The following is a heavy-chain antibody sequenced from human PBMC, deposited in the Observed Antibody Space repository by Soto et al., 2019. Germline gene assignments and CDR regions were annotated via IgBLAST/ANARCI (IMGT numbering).Heavy chain of an antibody. D-gene: IGHD1-26*01. CDR1: GDSITNSHW. J-gene: IGHJ4*02. CDR2: IHHSGST. CDR3: ARGETQPPRDY. Sequence: QVLLQESGPGLVKPSGTLSLTCAVSGDSITNSHWWSWVRQPPGKGLEWIGEIHHSGSTKYNPSLETRPFSSVDRSRNTFFLRLTSVTAADTAVYFCARGETQPPRDYWGQGTLVTVSS. V-gene: IGHV4-4*02.